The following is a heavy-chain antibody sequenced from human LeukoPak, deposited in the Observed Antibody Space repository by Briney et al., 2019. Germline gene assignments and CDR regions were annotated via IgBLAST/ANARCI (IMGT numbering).Heavy chain of an antibody. CDR3: ARLCSGGSCYRGVYDAFDI. CDR1: GYSFTSYW. Sequence: GESLKISCKGSGYSFTSYWIGWVRQMPGKGLEWMGIIYPGDSDTRYSPSFQGQVTISADKSISTAYLQWSSLKASDTAMYYCARLCSGGSCYRGVYDAFDIWGRGTMVTVSS. D-gene: IGHD2-15*01. CDR2: IYPGDSDT. V-gene: IGHV5-51*01. J-gene: IGHJ3*02.